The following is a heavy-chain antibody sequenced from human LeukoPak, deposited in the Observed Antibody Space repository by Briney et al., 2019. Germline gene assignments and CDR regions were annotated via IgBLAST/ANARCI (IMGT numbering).Heavy chain of an antibody. CDR2: IYSSGST. J-gene: IGHJ5*02. D-gene: IGHD2-2*01. CDR3: ARGDCSSPSCTRGYNWFDP. CDR1: GGSISSYY. V-gene: IGHV4-4*07. Sequence: SETLSLTCTVPGGSISSYYWSWIRQPAGKGLEWIGRIYSSGSTNYNPSLQSRVTMSVDTSKNQFSLKLSSVTAADTAVYYCARGDCSSPSCTRGYNWFDPWGQGSLVTVSS.